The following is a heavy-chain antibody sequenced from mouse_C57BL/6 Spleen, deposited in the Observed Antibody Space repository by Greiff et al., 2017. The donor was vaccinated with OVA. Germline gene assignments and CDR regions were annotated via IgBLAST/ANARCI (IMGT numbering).Heavy chain of an antibody. V-gene: IGHV5-9*01. Sequence: EVKLVESGGGLVKPGGSLKLSCAASGFTFSSYTMSWVRQTPEKRLEWVATISGGGGNTYYPDSVKGRFTISRDNAKNNLSLQMSSLTSDDTALYYGALLWQRYFDVWGTGTTVTVSS. J-gene: IGHJ1*03. CDR1: GFTFSSYT. D-gene: IGHD2-1*01. CDR3: ALLWQRYFDV. CDR2: ISGGGGNT.